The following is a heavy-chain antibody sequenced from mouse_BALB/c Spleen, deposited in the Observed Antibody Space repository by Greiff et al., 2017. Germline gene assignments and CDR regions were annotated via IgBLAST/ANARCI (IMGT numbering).Heavy chain of an antibody. V-gene: IGHV1-14*01. J-gene: IGHJ3*01. Sequence: EVKLMESGPELVKPGASVKMSCKASGYTFTSYVMHWVKQKPGQGLEWIGYINPYNDGTKYNEKFKGKATLTSDKSSSTAYMELSSLTSEDSAVYYCARSGDYGRFAYWGQGTLVTVSA. CDR3: ARSGDYGRFAY. CDR2: INPYNDGT. D-gene: IGHD2-4*01. CDR1: GYTFTSYV.